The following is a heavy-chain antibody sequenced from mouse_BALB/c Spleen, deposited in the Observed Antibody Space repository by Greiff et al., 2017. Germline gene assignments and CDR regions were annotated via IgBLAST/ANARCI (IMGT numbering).Heavy chain of an antibody. D-gene: IGHD3-2*02. V-gene: IGHV8-8*01. CDR2: IWWDDDK. J-gene: IGHJ3*01. Sequence: QVQLKESGPGILKPSQTLSLTCSFSGFSLSTSGMGVGWIRQPSGQGLEWLAHIWWDDDKYYNPSLKSQLTISKDTSSNQVFLKCTSVDTADTATDYCARGTQGWFAYWGQGTLVTVSA. CDR1: GFSLSTSGMG. CDR3: ARGTQGWFAY.